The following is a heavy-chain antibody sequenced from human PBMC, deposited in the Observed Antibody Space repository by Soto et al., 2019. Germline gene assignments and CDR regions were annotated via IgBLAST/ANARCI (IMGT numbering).Heavy chain of an antibody. V-gene: IGHV4-34*09. Sequence: SETLSLTCAVYGGSFSGYYWSWIRQPPGKGLEWIGEINHSGSTNYNPSLKSRVTISVDTSKKQFSLKLSSVTAADTAVYYCARGSGYYYDSTGYSPGYYGLDVWGQGTTVTVSS. J-gene: IGHJ6*02. CDR2: INHSGST. D-gene: IGHD3-22*01. CDR3: ARGSGYYYDSTGYSPGYYGLDV. CDR1: GGSFSGYY.